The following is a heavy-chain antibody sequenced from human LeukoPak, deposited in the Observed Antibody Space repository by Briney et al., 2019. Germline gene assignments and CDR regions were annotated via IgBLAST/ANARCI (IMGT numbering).Heavy chain of an antibody. CDR1: GYSFTSYW. V-gene: IGHV5-51*01. CDR2: IYPGDSDT. J-gene: IGHJ6*02. D-gene: IGHD1-14*01. CDR3: ARHPNQGVYYYYGMDV. Sequence: GESLKISCKGSGYSFTSYWIGWVRQMPGKGLEWMGIIYPGDSDTRYSPSFQGQVTISADKSISTAYLQWSSLKASDTAMYYCARHPNQGVYYYYGMDVWGQGTTVTVSS.